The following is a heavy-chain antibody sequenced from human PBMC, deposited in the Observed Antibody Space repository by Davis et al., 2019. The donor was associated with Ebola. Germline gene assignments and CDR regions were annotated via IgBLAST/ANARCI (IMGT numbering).Heavy chain of an antibody. CDR3: AADRGYSSSWTPGWFDP. Sequence: AASVKVSCKASGGTFSSYAISWVRQAPGQGLEWMGGIIPIFGTANYAQKFQGRVTITADESTSTAYMELSSLRSEDTAVYYCAADRGYSSSWTPGWFDPWGQGTLVTVSS. J-gene: IGHJ5*02. D-gene: IGHD6-13*01. CDR1: GGTFSSYA. CDR2: IIPIFGTA. V-gene: IGHV1-69*13.